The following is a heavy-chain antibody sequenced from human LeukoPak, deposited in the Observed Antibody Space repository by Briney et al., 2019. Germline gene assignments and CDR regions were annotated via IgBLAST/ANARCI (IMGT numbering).Heavy chain of an antibody. CDR2: ISYDGSNK. D-gene: IGHD6-19*01. Sequence: GGSLRLSCAASGFTFSSYGMHWVRQAPGKGLEWVAVISYDGSNKYYADSVKGRFTISRGNAKNSLYLQMNSLRAEDTAVYYCARVGIAVAGNDYWGQGTLVTVSS. J-gene: IGHJ4*02. V-gene: IGHV3-30*03. CDR3: ARVGIAVAGNDY. CDR1: GFTFSSYG.